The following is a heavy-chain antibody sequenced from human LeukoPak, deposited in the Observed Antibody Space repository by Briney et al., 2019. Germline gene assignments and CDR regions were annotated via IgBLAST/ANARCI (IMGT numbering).Heavy chain of an antibody. Sequence: GGSLRLSCAASGFTVSSNYMSWVRQAPGKGLEWVSSISSSSYIYYADSVKGRFTISRDNAKNSLYLQMNSLRAEDTAVYYCARGPITMVRGVSPRDYWGQGTLVTVSS. CDR3: ARGPITMVRGVSPRDY. V-gene: IGHV3-69-1*01. CDR1: GFTVSSNY. J-gene: IGHJ4*02. CDR2: ISSSSYI. D-gene: IGHD3-10*01.